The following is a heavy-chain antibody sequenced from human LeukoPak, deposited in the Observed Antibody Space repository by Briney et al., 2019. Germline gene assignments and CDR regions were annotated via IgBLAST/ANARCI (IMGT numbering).Heavy chain of an antibody. CDR2: IYHSGST. Sequence: SETLSLTCTLSGGSISTYYWSWIRQTPGKGLEWIGYIYHSGSTNYNPSLKSRVTISVDTSKSQFSLKLSSVTAADTAVYYCARGGGYASPIGYWGQGALVTVSS. V-gene: IGHV4-59*01. J-gene: IGHJ4*02. CDR3: ARGGGYASPIGY. D-gene: IGHD5-12*01. CDR1: GGSISTYY.